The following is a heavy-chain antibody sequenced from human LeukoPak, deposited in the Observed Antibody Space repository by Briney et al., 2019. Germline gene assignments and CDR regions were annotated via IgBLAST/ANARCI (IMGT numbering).Heavy chain of an antibody. Sequence: ASVKLSCKASGYTFTSYGISWVRQAPGQGLEWMGWISAYNGNTNYAQKLQGRVTMTTDTSTSTAYMELRSLRSDDTAVYYCARDPFVVVPAAISYYYYGMDVWGKGTTVTVSP. D-gene: IGHD2-2*01. CDR3: ARDPFVVVPAAISYYYYGMDV. V-gene: IGHV1-18*04. J-gene: IGHJ6*04. CDR1: GYTFTSYG. CDR2: ISAYNGNT.